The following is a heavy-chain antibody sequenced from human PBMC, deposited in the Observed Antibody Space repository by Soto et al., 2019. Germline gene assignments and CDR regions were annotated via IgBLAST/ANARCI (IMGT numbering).Heavy chain of an antibody. CDR3: ARSYYDSTGFAVDP. J-gene: IGHJ5*02. Sequence: PSETLSLTCAVSGGSISSGGYSWSWIRQPPGKGLEWIGYIYHSGSTYYNPSLTSRATISVETSKNQFSMKLTSVTASDTAVYYCARSYYDSTGFAVDPWGQGTLVTVSS. V-gene: IGHV4-30-2*01. D-gene: IGHD3-22*01. CDR1: GGSISSGGYS. CDR2: IYHSGST.